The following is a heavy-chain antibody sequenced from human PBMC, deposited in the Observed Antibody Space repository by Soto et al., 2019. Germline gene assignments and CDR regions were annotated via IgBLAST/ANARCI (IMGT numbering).Heavy chain of an antibody. CDR2: IYFAWTT. Sequence: PSETLSLTCTVSGGSISRYYWGLFMPFLGWGLDLMCFIYFAWTTMYNPSLNSRVTILVVTSKNQFSLMLISVTAVDTAVYYCERRYGGTLYSWGQGTLVTVSS. CDR3: ERRYGGTLYS. J-gene: IGHJ4*02. D-gene: IGHD4-17*01. CDR1: GGSISRYY. V-gene: IGHV4-59*08.